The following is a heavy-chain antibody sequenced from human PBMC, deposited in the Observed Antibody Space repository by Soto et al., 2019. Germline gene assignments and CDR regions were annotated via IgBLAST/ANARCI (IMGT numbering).Heavy chain of an antibody. D-gene: IGHD3-16*02. CDR1: GGSFSGYY. Sequence: SETLSLTCAVYGGSFSGYYWSWIRQPPGKGLEWIGEINHSGSTNYNPSLKSRVTISVDTSKNQLSLKLSSVTAADTAVYYCARELGELSPPQILDYWGQEPLVTVSS. J-gene: IGHJ4*02. CDR2: INHSGST. CDR3: ARELGELSPPQILDY. V-gene: IGHV4-34*01.